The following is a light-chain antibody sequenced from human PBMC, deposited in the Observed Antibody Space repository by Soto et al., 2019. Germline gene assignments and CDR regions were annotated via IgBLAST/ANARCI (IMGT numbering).Light chain of an antibody. Sequence: QAVVTQEPSLTVSPGGTVTLTCGSSTGAVTSGHYPYWFQQKPGQAPRTLIYDTNNKHSWTPARFSGSLLGGKAALTLSGAQHEDEAEYYCLLSYNGPFVFGTGTKVTVL. J-gene: IGLJ1*01. CDR3: LLSYNGPFV. V-gene: IGLV7-46*01. CDR2: DTN. CDR1: TGAVTSGHY.